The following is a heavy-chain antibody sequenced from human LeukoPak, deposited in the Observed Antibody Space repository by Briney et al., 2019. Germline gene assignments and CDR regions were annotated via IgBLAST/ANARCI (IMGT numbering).Heavy chain of an antibody. J-gene: IGHJ4*02. Sequence: GEPLKISCKGSGYSFATYWIAWVRQMPGKGLEWMGIIYPGDSDTRYSPSFQGQVTISADKSISTAYLHWSSLKASYTAMYYCTRRMVSTEELDYWGQGTLVTVSS. CDR2: IYPGDSDT. CDR3: TRRMVSTEELDY. V-gene: IGHV5-51*01. D-gene: IGHD5/OR15-5a*01. CDR1: GYSFATYW.